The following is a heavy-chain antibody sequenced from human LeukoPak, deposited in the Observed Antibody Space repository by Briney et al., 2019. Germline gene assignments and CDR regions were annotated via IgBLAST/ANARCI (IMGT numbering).Heavy chain of an antibody. CDR2: INPSGGST. J-gene: IGHJ4*02. D-gene: IGHD1-26*01. CDR1: GYTFTSYY. Sequence: ASVKVSCKESGYTFTSYYMHWVRQAPGQGLEWMGIINPSGGSTSYAQKFQGRVTMTRDTSTSTVYMELSSLRSEDTAVYYCARVPVYYSGSYRGGGYYFDYWGQGTLVTVSS. V-gene: IGHV1-46*01. CDR3: ARVPVYYSGSYRGGGYYFDY.